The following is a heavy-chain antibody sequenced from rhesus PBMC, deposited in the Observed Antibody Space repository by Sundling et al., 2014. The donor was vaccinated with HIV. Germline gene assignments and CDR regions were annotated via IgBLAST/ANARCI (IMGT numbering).Heavy chain of an antibody. V-gene: IGHV4-173*01. J-gene: IGHJ6*01. CDR3: ARVPSSPYFYGLDS. Sequence: QVQLQESGPGLLKPSETLSVTCAVSGGSISSSYWSWIRQFPGKGLEWIGRISGGGGITDYNPSLKSRVTFSTDTSKNQFSLKLSSVTAADTAVYSCARVPSSPYFYGLDSWGQGVVVTVSS. CDR2: ISGGGGIT. CDR1: GGSISSSY.